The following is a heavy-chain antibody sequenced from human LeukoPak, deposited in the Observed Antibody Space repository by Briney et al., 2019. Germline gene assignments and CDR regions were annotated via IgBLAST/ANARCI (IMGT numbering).Heavy chain of an antibody. Sequence: GGSLRLSCAASGFTFSSYSMNWVRQARGQGLERVSSISSSSSYIYYADSVKGRFTISRDNAKNSLYLQMNSLRAEDTAVYYCARAAYGDPHFDYWGQGTLVTVSS. CDR1: GFTFSSYS. CDR2: ISSSSSYI. V-gene: IGHV3-21*01. CDR3: ARAAYGDPHFDY. D-gene: IGHD4-17*01. J-gene: IGHJ4*02.